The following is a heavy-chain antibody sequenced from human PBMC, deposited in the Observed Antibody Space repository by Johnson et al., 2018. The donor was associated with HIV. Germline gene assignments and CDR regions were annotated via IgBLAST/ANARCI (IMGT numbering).Heavy chain of an antibody. J-gene: IGHJ3*02. CDR3: AKEEDIWRLGLYRAFDI. D-gene: IGHD2-15*01. V-gene: IGHV3-30*02. CDR1: GFTFSSYW. CDR2: IHYDGSNK. Sequence: VQLVESGGGRVQPGGSLRLSCAASGFTFSSYWMHWVRQAPGKGLEWVAFIHYDGSNKYYADSVKGRFTISRDNSKNTLYLQMNSLRAEDTAVYYCAKEEDIWRLGLYRAFDIWGQGTMVTVSS.